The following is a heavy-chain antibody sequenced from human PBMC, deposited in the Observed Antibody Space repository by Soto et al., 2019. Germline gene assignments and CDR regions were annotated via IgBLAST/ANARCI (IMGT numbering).Heavy chain of an antibody. V-gene: IGHV4-30-4*01. D-gene: IGHD4-17*01. CDR1: GGSISSGDYY. CDR3: ARELDYGGNFDY. Sequence: PSETLSLTCTVSGGSISSGDYYWSWIRQPPGKGLEWIGYIYYSGSTYYNPSLKSRVTISVDTSKNQFSLKLSSVTAADTAVYYCARELDYGGNFDYWGQGTLVTVSS. CDR2: IYYSGST. J-gene: IGHJ4*02.